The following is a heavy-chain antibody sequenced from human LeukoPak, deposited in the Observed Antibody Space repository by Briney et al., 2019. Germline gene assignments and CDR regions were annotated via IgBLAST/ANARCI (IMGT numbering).Heavy chain of an antibody. D-gene: IGHD3-22*01. CDR3: AKGLHYYDSSGYYPLFDY. J-gene: IGHJ4*02. CDR1: GFTFDDYA. CDR2: ISWDGGST. Sequence: GGSLRLSCAASGFTFDDYAMRWVRQAPGKGLEWVSLISWDGGSTYYADSVKGRFTISRDNSKNSLYLQMNSLRAEDTALYYCAKGLHYYDSSGYYPLFDYWGQGTLVTVSS. V-gene: IGHV3-43D*03.